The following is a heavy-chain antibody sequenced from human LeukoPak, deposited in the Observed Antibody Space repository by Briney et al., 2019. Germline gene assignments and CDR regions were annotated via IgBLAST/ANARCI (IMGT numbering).Heavy chain of an antibody. J-gene: IGHJ6*02. CDR3: ARDLSLPYYYYGMDV. CDR2: INPNSGGT. CDR1: GYTFTGYY. Sequence: GASVKVSCKASGYTFTGYYMHWVRQAPGQGLEWMGWINPNSGGTNYAQKFQGRVTMTRDTSISTAYMELSRLRSDDTAVYYCARDLSLPYYYYGMDVWGQGTTVTVSS. V-gene: IGHV1-2*02.